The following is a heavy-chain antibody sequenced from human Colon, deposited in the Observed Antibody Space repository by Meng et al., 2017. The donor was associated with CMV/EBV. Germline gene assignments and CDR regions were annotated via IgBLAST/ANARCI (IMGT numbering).Heavy chain of an antibody. V-gene: IGHV4-61*01. Sequence: GSLRLSCTVSGDSVSSANYYWNWVRQPPGKGLEWIGYVSYSGTTNYKSSLKRRVTISIDTSKNQFSLKLFSVTAADTAVYYCARDRGLGGSGAFDMWGQGTMVTVSS. CDR2: VSYSGTT. D-gene: IGHD3-16*01. CDR3: ARDRGLGGSGAFDM. CDR1: GDSVSSANYY. J-gene: IGHJ3*02.